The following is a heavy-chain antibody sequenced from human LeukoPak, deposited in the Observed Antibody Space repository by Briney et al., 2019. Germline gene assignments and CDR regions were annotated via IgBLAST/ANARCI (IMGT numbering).Heavy chain of an antibody. CDR1: GFTFSTYW. Sequence: GGSLRLSCAASGFTFSTYWTSWVRQAPGKGLEWVANIKQDGSEKYYVDSVKGRFTISRDNAKNSLYLQMNSLRAEDTAMYYCARDSAGNDYWGQGTLVTVSS. V-gene: IGHV3-7*01. J-gene: IGHJ4*02. CDR3: ARDSAGNDY. D-gene: IGHD6-13*01. CDR2: IKQDGSEK.